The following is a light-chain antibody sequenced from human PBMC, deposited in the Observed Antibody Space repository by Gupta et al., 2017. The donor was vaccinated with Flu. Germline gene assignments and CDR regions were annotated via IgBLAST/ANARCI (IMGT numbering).Light chain of an antibody. CDR3: NSYTLSSPTV. J-gene: IGLJ3*02. CDR1: SGDIGAYNY. Sequence: QSALTQPASMSGSPGQSITISCTGSSGDIGAYNYVSWYQQHPGKVPKLIIYEVSHRPSGVSSRFSGSKSGNTASLIISGLQPEDEAHYYCNSYTLSSPTVFGGGTKLTVL. CDR2: EVS. V-gene: IGLV2-14*01.